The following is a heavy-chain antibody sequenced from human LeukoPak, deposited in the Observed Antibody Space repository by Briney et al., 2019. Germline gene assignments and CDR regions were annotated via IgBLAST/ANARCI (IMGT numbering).Heavy chain of an antibody. D-gene: IGHD3-22*01. J-gene: IGHJ4*02. CDR3: VRDVYDSTGYYYPGNFDC. Sequence: GGSLRLSCAASGFTFSSNWMHWVRQAPGKGLVWVSRNNEDGSTTNYADSVKGRSTIFRDNAKNTLYLQMNSLRAEDTAVYYCVRDVYDSTGYYYPGNFDCWGQGTLVTVSS. V-gene: IGHV3-74*01. CDR2: NNEDGSTT. CDR1: GFTFSSNW.